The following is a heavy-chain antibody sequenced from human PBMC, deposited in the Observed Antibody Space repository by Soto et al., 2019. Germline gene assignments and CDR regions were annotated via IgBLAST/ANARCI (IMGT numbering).Heavy chain of an antibody. J-gene: IGHJ3*02. CDR3: ARGGTAKEVDAFDI. CDR2: IYYSGST. Sequence: SETLSLTCTVSGGSISSYYWSWIRQPPGKGLEWIGYIYYSGSTNYNPSLKSRVTISVDTSKNQFSLKLSSVTAADTAVYYCARGGTAKEVDAFDISGQGTMVTVSS. V-gene: IGHV4-59*01. D-gene: IGHD1-1*01. CDR1: GGSISSYY.